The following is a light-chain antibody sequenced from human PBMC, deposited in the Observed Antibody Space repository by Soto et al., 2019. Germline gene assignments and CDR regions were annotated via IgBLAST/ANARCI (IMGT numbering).Light chain of an antibody. CDR3: QQYNSYPIT. Sequence: ERVMTQSPATLSVSPGGRATLSCRASQSVSSNLAWYQQKPGHAPRLLISGASNRATGIPDRFSGSGSGTEFTLTISSLQPDDFATYYCQQYNSYPITFGQGTRLEIK. CDR2: GAS. J-gene: IGKJ5*01. CDR1: QSVSSN. V-gene: IGKV3D-15*01.